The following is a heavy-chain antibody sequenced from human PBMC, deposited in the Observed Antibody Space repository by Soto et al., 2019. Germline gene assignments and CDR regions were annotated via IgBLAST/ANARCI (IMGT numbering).Heavy chain of an antibody. CDR3: VKSRGGNNFDFFD. V-gene: IGHV3-64D*06. J-gene: IGHJ4*02. CDR2: IRGNGDPP. D-gene: IGHD5-12*01. Sequence: LRLSCSASGFTFSSYAMHWVRQAPGKGLEYVSGIRGNGDPPFYADSVKGRFTISRDNSKNTPYLQMSSLSADDTAVYYCVKSRGGNNFDFFDWGQGALVTVSS. CDR1: GFTFSSYA.